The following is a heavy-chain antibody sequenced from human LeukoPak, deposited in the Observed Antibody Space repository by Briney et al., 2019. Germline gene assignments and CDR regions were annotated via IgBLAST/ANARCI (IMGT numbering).Heavy chain of an antibody. Sequence: GGSLRLSCAASGFTFSTYSMNWVRQAPGKGLEWVSSITSTGSYTFYADSVKGRFTISRDNAKNSLYLQMNSLRAEDTAIYYCARDPYSGSYGDSYYYYMDVWGKGTTVTISS. CDR2: ITSTGSYT. J-gene: IGHJ6*03. CDR1: GFTFSTYS. CDR3: ARDPYSGSYGDSYYYYMDV. V-gene: IGHV3-21*01. D-gene: IGHD1-26*01.